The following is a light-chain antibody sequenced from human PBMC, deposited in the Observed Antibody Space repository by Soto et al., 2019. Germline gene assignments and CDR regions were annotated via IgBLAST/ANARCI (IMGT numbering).Light chain of an antibody. Sequence: DIQMTQSPSSLSASVGDRVTITCRASQGISNYLAWYQQKPGKAPKLLIYAASTLQSGVPSRFSGSGSGIDFTLTISSLQPEDVATYYCQKYNSAPPFTFGPGTKVDIK. CDR3: QKYNSAPPFT. CDR2: AAS. J-gene: IGKJ3*01. CDR1: QGISNY. V-gene: IGKV1-27*01.